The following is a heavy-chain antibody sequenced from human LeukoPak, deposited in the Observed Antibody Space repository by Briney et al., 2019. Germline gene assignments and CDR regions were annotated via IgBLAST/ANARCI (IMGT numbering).Heavy chain of an antibody. CDR1: GYTFIRYY. CDR2: INPNNRGT. D-gene: IGHD3-9*01. CDR3: TRDLNDILTGYYLGRWAGLVGAVDS. V-gene: IGHV1-2*02. J-gene: IGHJ3*02. Sequence: ASVKVSCKASGYTFIRYYIHWVRQPAGQGLDWMEWINPNNRGTNYAQKCEGRVTMTRDTSISTAYMELSRLRSDDTAVYYCTRDLNDILTGYYLGRWAGLVGAVDSWGEGTMVTVSS.